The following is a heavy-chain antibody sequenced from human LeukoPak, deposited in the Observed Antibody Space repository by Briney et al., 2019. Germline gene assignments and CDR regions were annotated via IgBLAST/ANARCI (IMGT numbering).Heavy chain of an antibody. Sequence: ASVNVSCKSSVYTFTTYGINWARQAPGQGLAWMGWINTHNGNTNYAQEFQGRITMTTDTSTSTAYMELRSLRSDDTALYYCARGYSVYSHSDYWGQGTLVTVSS. J-gene: IGHJ4*02. CDR3: ARGYSVYSHSDY. CDR2: INTHNGNT. CDR1: VYTFTTYG. V-gene: IGHV1-18*01. D-gene: IGHD5/OR15-5a*01.